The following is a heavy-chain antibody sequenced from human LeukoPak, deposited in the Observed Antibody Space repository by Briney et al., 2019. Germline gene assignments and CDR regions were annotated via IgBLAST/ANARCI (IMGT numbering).Heavy chain of an antibody. Sequence: SETLSLTCTVSGYSISSGYYWGWIRQPPGKGLEWIGSIYHSGSTYYNPSLKSRVTISVDTSKNQFSLKLSSVTAADTAVYYCASSSGSFDYWGQGTLVTVSS. CDR2: IYHSGST. CDR3: ASSSGSFDY. V-gene: IGHV4-38-2*02. CDR1: GYSISSGYY. D-gene: IGHD3-22*01. J-gene: IGHJ4*02.